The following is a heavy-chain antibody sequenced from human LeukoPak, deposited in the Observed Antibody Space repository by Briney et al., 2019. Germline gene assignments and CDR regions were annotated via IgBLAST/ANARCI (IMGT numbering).Heavy chain of an antibody. J-gene: IGHJ3*02. CDR2: IYYTGDA. CDR1: GDSISSSSYY. V-gene: IGHV4-39*07. Sequence: ASETLSLTCTVPGDSISSSSYYRGWIRQPPGKGLEYIGTIYYTGDAYYNPSLKGRVTISIDTSRKQFSLRLNSVTAADTAVCYCARVESGYYDSFDIWGQGTMVIVSS. CDR3: ARVESGYYDSFDI. D-gene: IGHD3-22*01.